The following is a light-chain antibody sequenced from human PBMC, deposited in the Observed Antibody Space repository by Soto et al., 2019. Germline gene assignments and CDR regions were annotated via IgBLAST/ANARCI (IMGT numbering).Light chain of an antibody. V-gene: IGLV2-11*01. Sequence: QSVLTQPRSVSGSPGQSVTISCTGTTGDIGAYNFVSWYQLHPGKAPKLMIYDGSKRPSGVPDRFSASKSGNTASLTISGLQAEDEADYYCCSYAGSFTWVFGGGTKVTVL. CDR1: TGDIGAYNF. CDR3: CSYAGSFTWV. J-gene: IGLJ3*02. CDR2: DGS.